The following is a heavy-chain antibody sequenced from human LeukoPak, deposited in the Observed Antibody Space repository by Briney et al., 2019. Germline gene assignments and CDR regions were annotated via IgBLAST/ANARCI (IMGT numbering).Heavy chain of an antibody. D-gene: IGHD1-26*01. J-gene: IGHJ4*02. Sequence: GGSLRLSCAASGFTFSSYEMNWVRQAPGKGLEWVSYISSSGSTIYYADSVKGRFTTSRDNAKNSLYLQMNSLRAEDTAVYYCARDLHRWELPDYWGQGTLVTVSS. CDR1: GFTFSSYE. CDR3: ARDLHRWELPDY. V-gene: IGHV3-48*03. CDR2: ISSSGSTI.